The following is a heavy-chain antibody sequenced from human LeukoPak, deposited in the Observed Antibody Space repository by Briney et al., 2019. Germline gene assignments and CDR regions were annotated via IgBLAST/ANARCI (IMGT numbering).Heavy chain of an antibody. V-gene: IGHV4-39*01. Sequence: SEPLSLTCTVSGGSISSSRYYRGRIRKPPGKGPARLGSIYYSGSTYYNPSLKSRDTISVDTSKNQSSLKLSSVTAADTAVYYCARPWIQLARDAFDIWGQGTMVTVSS. CDR1: GGSISSSRYY. CDR3: ARPWIQLARDAFDI. D-gene: IGHD5-18*01. CDR2: IYYSGST. J-gene: IGHJ3*02.